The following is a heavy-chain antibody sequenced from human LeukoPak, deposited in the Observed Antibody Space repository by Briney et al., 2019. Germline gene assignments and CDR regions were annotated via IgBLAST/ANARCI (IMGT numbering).Heavy chain of an antibody. Sequence: PSETLSLTCAVYGGSFSGYYWSWIRQPPRQGREWIGEINHSGSTNYNPSLKSRVTISVDMSKNPFSLKLSSVTGADTAVYYCARVCGGWYRGGYFDYWGQGTLVTVSS. J-gene: IGHJ4*02. D-gene: IGHD6-19*01. CDR2: INHSGST. CDR3: ARVCGGWYRGGYFDY. V-gene: IGHV4-34*01. CDR1: GGSFSGYY.